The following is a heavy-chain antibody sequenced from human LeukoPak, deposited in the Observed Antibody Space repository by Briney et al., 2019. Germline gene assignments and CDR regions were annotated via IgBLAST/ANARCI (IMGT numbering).Heavy chain of an antibody. Sequence: PGGSLRLSCAASGFTVSNIYMTWVRQAPGKGLEWVSVIYSGGATYYAESVKGRFTISRDNSKNTLYLQMNSLRAEDTAAYYCARDGVYYYDSSGYSHFDYWGQGTLVTVSS. D-gene: IGHD3-22*01. V-gene: IGHV3-66*02. CDR3: ARDGVYYYDSSGYSHFDY. CDR2: IYSGGAT. CDR1: GFTVSNIY. J-gene: IGHJ4*02.